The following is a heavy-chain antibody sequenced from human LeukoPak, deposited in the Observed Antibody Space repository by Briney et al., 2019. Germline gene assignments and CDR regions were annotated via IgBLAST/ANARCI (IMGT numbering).Heavy chain of an antibody. CDR3: ARDGSSGATFDY. J-gene: IGHJ4*02. Sequence: SVKVSCKASGGTFSSYAISWVRQAPGQGLEWMGRIIPILGIANYAQKFQGRVTITADKSTSTGYMELSSLRSEDTAVYYCARDGSSGATFDYWGQGTLVTVSS. CDR1: GGTFSSYA. V-gene: IGHV1-69*04. CDR2: IIPILGIA. D-gene: IGHD1-26*01.